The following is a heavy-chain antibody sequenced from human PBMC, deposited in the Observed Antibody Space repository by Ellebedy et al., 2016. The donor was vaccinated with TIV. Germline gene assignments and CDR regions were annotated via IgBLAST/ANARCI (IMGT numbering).Heavy chain of an antibody. CDR2: IKQDGSET. V-gene: IGHV3-7*01. CDR3: ARSPYTGYSDLGFDY. D-gene: IGHD2-2*02. Sequence: PGGSLRLSCAASGFTSSGYAMHWVRQSPGKGLEWVANIKQDGSETYYVDSVKGRFTISRDNAKNSLYLQMNSLRADDTAVYYCARSPYTGYSDLGFDYWGQGSLVTVSS. CDR1: GFTSSGYA. J-gene: IGHJ4*02.